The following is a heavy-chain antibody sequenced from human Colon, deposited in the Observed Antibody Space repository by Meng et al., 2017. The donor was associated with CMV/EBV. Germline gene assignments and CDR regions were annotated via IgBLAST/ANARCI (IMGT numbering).Heavy chain of an antibody. CDR2: ISYDGSIK. Sequence: GESLKISCAASGFTFSSSGMHWVRQAPGKGLEWVALISYDGSIKYYVDSVKGRFTISRDNSKNTLSLQMNSLRADDTAVYYCVRVGDYPGGYFDYRGLGTLVTVSS. J-gene: IGHJ4*02. D-gene: IGHD4-17*01. CDR1: GFTFSSSG. V-gene: IGHV3-30*19. CDR3: VRVGDYPGGYFDY.